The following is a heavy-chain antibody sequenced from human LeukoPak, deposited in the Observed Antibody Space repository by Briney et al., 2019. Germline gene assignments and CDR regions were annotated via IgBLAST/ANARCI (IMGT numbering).Heavy chain of an antibody. V-gene: IGHV4-39*01. CDR1: GGSISSSSYY. D-gene: IGHD3-3*01. J-gene: IGHJ4*02. CDR2: IYYSGST. Sequence: SETLSLTCTVSGGSISSSSYYWGWIRQPPGKGLEWIGSIYYSGSTYYNPSLKSRVTTSVDTSKNQFSLKLSSVTAADTAVYYCARRPSGFIGEYYFDYWGQGTLVTVSS. CDR3: ARRPSGFIGEYYFDY.